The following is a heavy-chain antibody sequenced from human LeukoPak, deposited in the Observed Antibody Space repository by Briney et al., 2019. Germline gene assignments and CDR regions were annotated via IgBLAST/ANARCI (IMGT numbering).Heavy chain of an antibody. J-gene: IGHJ5*02. CDR1: GFTFDDYA. Sequence: GGSLRLSCAASGFTFDDYAMHWVRQAPGKGLEWVPGISWNSGSIGYVDSVKGRFTISRDNARNSLFLQMNSLRAEDTALYYCARSEVGRDITMVRGVIAVDWFDPWGQGTLVTVSS. CDR2: ISWNSGSI. V-gene: IGHV3-9*01. D-gene: IGHD3-10*01. CDR3: ARSEVGRDITMVRGVIAVDWFDP.